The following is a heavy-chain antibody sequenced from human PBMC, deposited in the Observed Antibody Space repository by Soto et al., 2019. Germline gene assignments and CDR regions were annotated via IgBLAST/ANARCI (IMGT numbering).Heavy chain of an antibody. D-gene: IGHD3-10*01. CDR3: ARKYHFGSGSYLYYFDY. J-gene: IGHJ4*02. CDR1: GFTFSHYA. Sequence: GGSLRLSFAASGFTFSHYAMSWVRQAPGKGLEWVSTIAADGGSTYYGDSVKGRFSISRDNSKNTLFLQLNSLRAEDTAVYYCARKYHFGSGSYLYYFDYWGQGGLVTVSS. CDR2: IAADGGST. V-gene: IGHV3-23*01.